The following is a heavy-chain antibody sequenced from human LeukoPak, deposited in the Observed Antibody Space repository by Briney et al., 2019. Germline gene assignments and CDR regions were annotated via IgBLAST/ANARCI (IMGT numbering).Heavy chain of an antibody. Sequence: RGESLKISCKGSGYSFTSYWIGWVRQMPGKGLEWMGIIYPGDSDTRYSPSFQGQVTISADKSISTAYLQWSSLKASDTAVYYCARYSLLPSSTVTTNYYYMDVWGKGTTVTVSS. D-gene: IGHD4-11*01. CDR1: GYSFTSYW. J-gene: IGHJ6*03. V-gene: IGHV5-51*01. CDR3: ARYSLLPSSTVTTNYYYMDV. CDR2: IYPGDSDT.